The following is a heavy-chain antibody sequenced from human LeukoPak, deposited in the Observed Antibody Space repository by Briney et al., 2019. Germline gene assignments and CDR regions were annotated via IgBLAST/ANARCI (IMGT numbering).Heavy chain of an antibody. CDR2: ISYDGSNK. Sequence: PGGSLRLSCAASGFTFSSYAMHWVRQAPGKGLEWVSVISYDGSNKYYADSAKGRFTISRDNSKNALYLQMNSLRAEDTAVYYCARGGLRYFDWFEAYGMDVWGQGTTVTVSS. J-gene: IGHJ6*02. CDR1: GFTFSSYA. V-gene: IGHV3-30*04. CDR3: ARGGLRYFDWFEAYGMDV. D-gene: IGHD3-9*01.